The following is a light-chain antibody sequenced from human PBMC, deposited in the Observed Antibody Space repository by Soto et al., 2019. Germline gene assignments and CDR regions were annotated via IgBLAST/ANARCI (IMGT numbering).Light chain of an antibody. Sequence: EIVLTQSPGTLSLSPGERATLYCRASQSVGSNYLAWYQQKPGQAPRVLIYGASSMATGIPDRFSGSGSGADFTLTIRRLEPEDFAVYYCQQYTTSPFTFGPGTKVDIK. CDR3: QQYTTSPFT. J-gene: IGKJ3*01. CDR2: GAS. CDR1: QSVGSNY. V-gene: IGKV3-20*01.